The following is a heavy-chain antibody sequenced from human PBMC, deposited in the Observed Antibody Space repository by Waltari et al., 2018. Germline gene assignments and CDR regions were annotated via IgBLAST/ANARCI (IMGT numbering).Heavy chain of an antibody. J-gene: IGHJ4*02. CDR2: INHSEST. D-gene: IGHD4-17*01. CDR1: GGSFSGYY. CDR3: ARGLTTVVTPYTY. V-gene: IGHV4-34*01. Sequence: QVQLQQWGAGLLKPSETLSLTCAVYGGSFSGYYWSWIRQPPGKGLEWIGEINHSESTNYNPSLKSRGTRSVDTSKNQFSLKLSSVTAADTAVYYCARGLTTVVTPYTYWGQGTLVTVSS.